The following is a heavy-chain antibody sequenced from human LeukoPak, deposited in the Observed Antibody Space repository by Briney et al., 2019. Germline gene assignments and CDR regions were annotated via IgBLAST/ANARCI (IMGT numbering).Heavy chain of an antibody. CDR3: GLGYYDSSGWSPHFDY. Sequence: SETLSLTCTVSGYSISSGYYWGWIRQPPGKGLEWIGSIYHSGSTNYNPSLKSRVTISVDTSKNQFSLKLSSVTAADTAVYYCGLGYYDSSGWSPHFDYWGQGTLVTVSS. J-gene: IGHJ4*02. CDR2: IYHSGST. D-gene: IGHD3-22*01. CDR1: GYSISSGYY. V-gene: IGHV4-38-2*02.